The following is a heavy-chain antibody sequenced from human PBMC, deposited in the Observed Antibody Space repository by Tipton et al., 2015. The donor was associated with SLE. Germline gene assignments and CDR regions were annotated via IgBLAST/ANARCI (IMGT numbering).Heavy chain of an antibody. D-gene: IGHD5-12*01. J-gene: IGHJ4*02. CDR1: GGSISSSSYY. Sequence: TLSLTCTVSGGSISSSSYYWGWIRQPPGKGLEWIGSIYYSGSTYYNPSLKSRITISVDTSKNQFSLKLSSVTAADTAVYYCAREGGYSGYGADYWGQGTLVTVSS. CDR2: IYYSGST. V-gene: IGHV4-39*07. CDR3: AREGGYSGYGADY.